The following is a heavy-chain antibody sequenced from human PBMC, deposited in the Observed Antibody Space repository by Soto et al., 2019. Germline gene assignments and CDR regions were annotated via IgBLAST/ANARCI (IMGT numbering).Heavy chain of an antibody. Sequence: TETLSLTCTVSNASISSRKWWTWVRQTPGKGLEWIGEIYHSGSINHNPSLKSRVTISGDKSKNQFSLRLTSVTDADTAVYYCGIVDFITFGGITGPNDAFDSCGQVKMV. CDR3: GIVDFITFGGITGPNDAFDS. D-gene: IGHD3-16*01. CDR1: NASISSRKW. CDR2: IYHSGSI. V-gene: IGHV4-4*02. J-gene: IGHJ3*02.